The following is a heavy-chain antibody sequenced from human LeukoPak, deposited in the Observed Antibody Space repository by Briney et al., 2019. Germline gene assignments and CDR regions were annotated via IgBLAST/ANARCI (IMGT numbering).Heavy chain of an antibody. D-gene: IGHD5-24*01. CDR2: IYHSGST. CDR1: GGSISSSSYY. Sequence: SETLSLTCTVSGGSISSSSYYWGWIRQPPGKGLEWIGSIYHSGSTYYNPSLKSRVTISVDTSKNQFSLKLSSVTAADTAVYYCARGEMATISGPNFDYWGQGTLVTVSS. CDR3: ARGEMATISGPNFDY. J-gene: IGHJ4*02. V-gene: IGHV4-39*07.